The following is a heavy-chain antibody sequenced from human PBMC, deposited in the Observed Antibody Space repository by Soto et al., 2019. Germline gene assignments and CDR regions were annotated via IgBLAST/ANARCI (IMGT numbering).Heavy chain of an antibody. Sequence: PSETLSLTCTVSGGSISSGGYYWSWIRQHPGKGLEWIGYIYYSGSTYYNPSLKSRVTISVDTSKNQFSLKLSSVTAADTAVYYCAKSPPSSWYWYDPWGQGTLVTVSS. V-gene: IGHV4-31*03. CDR3: AKSPPSSWYWYDP. D-gene: IGHD6-13*01. CDR2: IYYSGST. J-gene: IGHJ5*02. CDR1: GGSISSGGYY.